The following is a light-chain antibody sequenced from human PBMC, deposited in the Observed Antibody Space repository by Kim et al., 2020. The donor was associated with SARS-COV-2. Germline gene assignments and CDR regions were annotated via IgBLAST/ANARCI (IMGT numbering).Light chain of an antibody. J-gene: IGLJ3*02. CDR2: FDS. CDR3: QVWDSSSAHWV. CDR1: SIGNKA. V-gene: IGLV3-21*04. Sequence: APEKTATITCGGKSIGNKAAHWYQQKPGQAPLLVIYFDSDRPSGIPDRFSATNSGNTATLTISRVEAGDEADYYCQVWDSSSAHWVFGGGTQLTVL.